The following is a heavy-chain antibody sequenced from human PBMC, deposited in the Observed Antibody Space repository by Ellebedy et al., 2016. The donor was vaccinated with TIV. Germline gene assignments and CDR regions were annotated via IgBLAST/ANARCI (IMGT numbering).Heavy chain of an antibody. D-gene: IGHD6-19*01. CDR1: GYSFTSYW. CDR2: IDPSDYYT. Sequence: PGGSLRLSCKGSGYSFTSYWISWVRQMPGKGLEWMGRIDPSDYYTNYSPSFQGHVTISADKSISTAYLQWSSLKASDTAMYYCARLESLTPVAGTGSYYYYGMDVWGQGTTVTVSS. V-gene: IGHV5-10-1*01. J-gene: IGHJ6*02. CDR3: ARLESLTPVAGTGSYYYYGMDV.